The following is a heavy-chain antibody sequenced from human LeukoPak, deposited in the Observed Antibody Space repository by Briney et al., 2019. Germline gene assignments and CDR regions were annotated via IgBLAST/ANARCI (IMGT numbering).Heavy chain of an antibody. D-gene: IGHD2-2*01. CDR2: IYYSGST. J-gene: IGHJ4*02. Sequence: SETLSLTCTVSGGSISGDYWSWVRQSLQGLEWIGYIYYSGSTNYNPSLKSRVTISVDTSKNQFSLKLSSVTAADTAVYYCARYPMTYCSSSSRTDYWGQGTLVTVSS. CDR1: GGSISGDY. CDR3: ARYPMTYCSSSSRTDY. V-gene: IGHV4-59*08.